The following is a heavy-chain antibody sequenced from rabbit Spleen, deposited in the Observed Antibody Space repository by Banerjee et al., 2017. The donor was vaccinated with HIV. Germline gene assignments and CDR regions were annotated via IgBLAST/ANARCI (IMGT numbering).Heavy chain of an antibody. CDR1: GVSFSFSSY. CDR2: IDTGSSGFT. V-gene: IGHV1S40*01. Sequence: QSLEESGGDLVKPGASLTLTCTASGVSFSFSSYMCWVRQAPGKGLEWIACIDTGSSGFTYFATWAKGRFTISKTSSTTVTLQMTSLTAADTATYFCARDLVAVIGWNFGLWGPGTLVTVS. D-gene: IGHD1-1*01. J-gene: IGHJ4*01. CDR3: ARDLVAVIGWNFGL.